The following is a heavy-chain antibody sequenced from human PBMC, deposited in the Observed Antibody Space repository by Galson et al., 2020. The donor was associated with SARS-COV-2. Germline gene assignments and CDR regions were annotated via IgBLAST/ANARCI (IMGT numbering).Heavy chain of an antibody. Sequence: KIGESLKISCAASGFTFSDFYMSWIRQVPGKGLEWISYISNSGTFTKYADSVRGRFTISRDDAEGSLFLQLNNLKTEDTAVYYCARDMGGPTVRTHWYFDLWGRGTLVTVSP. D-gene: IGHD3-16*01. CDR3: ARDMGGPTVRTHWYFDL. CDR1: GFTFSDFY. V-gene: IGHV3-11*05. CDR2: ISNSGTFT. J-gene: IGHJ2*01.